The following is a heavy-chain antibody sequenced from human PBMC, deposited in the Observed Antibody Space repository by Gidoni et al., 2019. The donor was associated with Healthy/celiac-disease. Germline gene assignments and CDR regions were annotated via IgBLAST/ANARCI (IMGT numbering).Heavy chain of an antibody. CDR1: GFTFSSYG. V-gene: IGHV3-30*18. D-gene: IGHD3-16*01. J-gene: IGHJ3*02. CDR2: ISYDGSNK. Sequence: QVQLVESGGGVVQPGRSLRPSCAASGFTFSSYGMHWVRQAPGKGLEWVAVISYDGSNKYYADSVKGRFTISRDNSKNTLYLQMNSLRAEDTAVYYCAKEFYRGGAFDIWGQGTMVTVSS. CDR3: AKEFYRGGAFDI.